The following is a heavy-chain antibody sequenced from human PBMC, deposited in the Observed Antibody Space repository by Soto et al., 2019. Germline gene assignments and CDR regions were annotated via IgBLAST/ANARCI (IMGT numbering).Heavy chain of an antibody. CDR1: GGSFSDTY. V-gene: IGHV4-34*01. J-gene: IGHJ5*02. CDR2: INHNTNT. CDR3: ARGVRFFRGSFDP. Sequence: HVHLQQWCAGLLKPSETLSLTCAVYGGSFSDTYWNWFRRPPGKGREWIGEINHNTNTIYNPTLTSRFTISVDTSKNHFSLKLTSVTAADTAVYYCARGVRFFRGSFDPWGQGTLVTVSS. D-gene: IGHD5-12*01.